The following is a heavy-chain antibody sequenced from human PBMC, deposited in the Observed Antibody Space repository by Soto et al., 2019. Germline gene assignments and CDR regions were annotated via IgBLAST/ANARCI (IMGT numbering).Heavy chain of an antibody. V-gene: IGHV1-18*04. CDR1: VYTFNGYY. CDR3: ARVHVASSGYYAFDI. Sequence: GASVKVSCKASVYTFNGYYIHWVRQAHRQGLEWMGWISAYNGNTNYAQKLQGRVTMTTDTFTSTAYMELRSLRSDDTAVYYCARVHVASSGYYAFDIWGQGTMVTVSS. J-gene: IGHJ3*02. D-gene: IGHD3-22*01. CDR2: ISAYNGNT.